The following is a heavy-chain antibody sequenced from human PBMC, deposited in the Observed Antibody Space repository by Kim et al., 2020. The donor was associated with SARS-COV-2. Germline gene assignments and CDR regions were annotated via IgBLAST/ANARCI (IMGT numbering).Heavy chain of an antibody. CDR3: ARDPRGYYDSSGYYVY. J-gene: IGHJ4*02. Sequence: GGSLRLSCAASGFTFSSYSMNWVRQAPGKGLEWVSSISSSGSYIYYADSVKGRFTISRDNAKNSLYLQMNSLRAEDTAVYYCARDPRGYYDSSGYYVYWGQGTLVTVSS. V-gene: IGHV3-21*01. CDR1: GFTFSSYS. CDR2: ISSSGSYI. D-gene: IGHD3-22*01.